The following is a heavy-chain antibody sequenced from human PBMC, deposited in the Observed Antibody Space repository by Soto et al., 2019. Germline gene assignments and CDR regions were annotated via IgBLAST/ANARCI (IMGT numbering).Heavy chain of an antibody. J-gene: IGHJ4*02. Sequence: QVQLVQSGAEVKKPGASVKVSCKASGFTFTTYSMHWVRQAPGQRLEWMGWINAGNGNMKYSQKFQGRVTITRDTSASTVYMELSSLSSEDTAVYYCARDAKSPDRSRVTTYILDYWGQGTLVTVSS. V-gene: IGHV1-3*01. D-gene: IGHD4-17*01. CDR1: GFTFTTYS. CDR3: ARDAKSPDRSRVTTYILDY. CDR2: INAGNGNM.